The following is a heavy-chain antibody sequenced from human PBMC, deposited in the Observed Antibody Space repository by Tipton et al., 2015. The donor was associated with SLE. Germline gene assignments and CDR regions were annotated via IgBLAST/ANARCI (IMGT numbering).Heavy chain of an antibody. CDR2: IGFTPGSI. D-gene: IGHD6-13*01. V-gene: IGHV3-48*01. CDR3: AAQRLVRGDAFHI. CDR1: GFTFSSHG. Sequence: SLRLSCAASGFTFSSHGMNWVRQAPGKGLEWVSYIGFTPGSIFYADSVKGRFTISRDNVQNSLFLHMNSLRVEDTAVYYCAAQRLVRGDAFHIWGLGTLVTVSS. J-gene: IGHJ3*02.